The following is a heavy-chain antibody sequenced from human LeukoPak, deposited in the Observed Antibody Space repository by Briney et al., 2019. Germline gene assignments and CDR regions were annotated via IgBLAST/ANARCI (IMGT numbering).Heavy chain of an antibody. Sequence: PSETLSLXCTVSGGSISSYYWSWSRQPPGKGLEWIGYIYYSGSTNYNPSLKSRVTISVDTSKNQFSLKLSSVTAADTAVYYWARSGIRFYWFDPWGQGTLVTVSS. CDR3: ARSGIRFYWFDP. CDR1: GGSISSYY. CDR2: IYYSGST. D-gene: IGHD3-3*02. V-gene: IGHV4-59*01. J-gene: IGHJ5*02.